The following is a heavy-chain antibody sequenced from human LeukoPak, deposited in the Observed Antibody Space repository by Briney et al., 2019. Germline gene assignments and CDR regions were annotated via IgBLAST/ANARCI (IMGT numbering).Heavy chain of an antibody. J-gene: IGHJ4*02. CDR1: GYTFTSYY. V-gene: IGHV1-46*01. CDR3: ARASRHEDCGGDCYSTAY. Sequence: ASVKVSCKASGYTFTSYYMHWVRQAPGQGLEWMGIINPSGGSTSYAQKVQGRVTMTRDTSTSKVYMELSSRGSEDTAVYYCARASRHEDCGGDCYSTAYWGQGTLVTVSS. D-gene: IGHD2-21*02. CDR2: INPSGGST.